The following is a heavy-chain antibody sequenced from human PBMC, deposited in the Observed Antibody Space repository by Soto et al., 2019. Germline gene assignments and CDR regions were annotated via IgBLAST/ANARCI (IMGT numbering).Heavy chain of an antibody. CDR2: INHSGST. D-gene: IGHD3-10*01. Sequence: PSETLSLTCAVYGGSFSGYYWSWIRQPPGKGLEWIGEINHSGSTNYNPSLKSRVTISVDTSKNQFSLKLSSVTAADTAVYYCARGRLRYGSGSYYIDYWGQGTLVTVSS. CDR1: GGSFSGYY. V-gene: IGHV4-34*01. J-gene: IGHJ4*02. CDR3: ARGRLRYGSGSYYIDY.